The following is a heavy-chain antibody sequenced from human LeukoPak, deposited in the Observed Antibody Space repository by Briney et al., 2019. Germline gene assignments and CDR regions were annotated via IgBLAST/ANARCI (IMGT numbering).Heavy chain of an antibody. CDR3: ARELLEWELVY. D-gene: IGHD1-26*01. Sequence: ASVKVSCKASGGTFSSYAISWVRQAPGQGLEWMGGIIPIFGTANYAQKFQGRVTITADESTSTAYMELSSLRSGDTAVYYCARELLEWELVYWGQGTLVTVSS. V-gene: IGHV1-69*13. CDR2: IIPIFGTA. J-gene: IGHJ4*02. CDR1: GGTFSSYA.